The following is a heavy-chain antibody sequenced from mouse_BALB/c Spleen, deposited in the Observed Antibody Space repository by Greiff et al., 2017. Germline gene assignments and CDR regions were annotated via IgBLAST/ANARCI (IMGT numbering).Heavy chain of an antibody. Sequence: DVQLQESGGGLVQPGGSRKLSCAASGFTFSSFGMHWVRQAPEKGLEWVAYISSGSSTIYYADTVKGRFTISRDNPKNTLFLQMTSLRSEDTAMYYCARSVYDGFYAMDYWGQGTSVTVSS. D-gene: IGHD2-3*01. V-gene: IGHV5-17*02. J-gene: IGHJ4*01. CDR1: GFTFSSFG. CDR2: ISSGSSTI. CDR3: ARSVYDGFYAMDY.